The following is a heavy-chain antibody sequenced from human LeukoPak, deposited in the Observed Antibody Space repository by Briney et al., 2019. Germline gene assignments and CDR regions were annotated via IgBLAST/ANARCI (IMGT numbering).Heavy chain of an antibody. CDR2: ISYDGSNK. D-gene: IGHD3-22*01. CDR3: ASWDSYYYDSSGGLGY. V-gene: IGHV3-30*01. CDR1: GFTFSSYA. Sequence: QPGRSLRLSCAASGFTFSSYAMHWVRQASGKGLEWVAVISYDGSNKYYADSVKGRFTISRDNSKNTLYLQMNSLRAEDTAVYYCASWDSYYYDSSGGLGYWGQGTLVTVSS. J-gene: IGHJ4*02.